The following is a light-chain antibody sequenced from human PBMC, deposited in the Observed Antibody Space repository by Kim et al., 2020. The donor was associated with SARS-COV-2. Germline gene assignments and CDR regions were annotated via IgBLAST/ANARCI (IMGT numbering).Light chain of an antibody. Sequence: AIQLTQSPSSLSASVGDRVTITCRASQDISSAVAWFQQKPGKPPKVLIYDASTLQSGVPSRFSGSGSGTDFTLTISSLQAEDFATYFCHQFNRFPRTFGQGTKVDIK. CDR1: QDISSA. CDR3: HQFNRFPRT. CDR2: DAS. V-gene: IGKV1-13*02. J-gene: IGKJ1*01.